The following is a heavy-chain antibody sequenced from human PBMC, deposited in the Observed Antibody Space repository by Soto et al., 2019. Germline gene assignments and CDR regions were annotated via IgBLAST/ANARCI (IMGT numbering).Heavy chain of an antibody. CDR1: GDSVSSNSAA. J-gene: IGHJ6*02. V-gene: IGHV6-1*01. CDR2: TYYRSKWYN. Sequence: PSQTLSLTCAISGDSVSSNSAAWNWIRQSPLRGLEWLGRTYYRSKWYNDYAVSVKSRITINPDTSKNQFSLQLNSVTPEDTAVYYCARDNFQGNWNQNHNYGMDVWGQGTTVTVSS. CDR3: ARDNFQGNWNQNHNYGMDV. D-gene: IGHD1-1*01.